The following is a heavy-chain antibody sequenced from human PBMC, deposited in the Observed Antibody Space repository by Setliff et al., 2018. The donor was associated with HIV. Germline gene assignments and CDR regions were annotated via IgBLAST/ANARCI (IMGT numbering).Heavy chain of an antibody. J-gene: IGHJ4*02. CDR2: FDPEEGET. D-gene: IGHD2-21*02. V-gene: IGHV1-24*01. CDR3: AEGGLGGGDYYFDF. Sequence: ASVKVSCKVSGYTLTELSMHWVRQAPGKGLEWMGGFDPEEGETIYAQKFQGRVTITADESTSTAYMELKSLRSEDTAVYYCAEGGLGGGDYYFDFWGQGTLVTVSS. CDR1: GYTLTELS.